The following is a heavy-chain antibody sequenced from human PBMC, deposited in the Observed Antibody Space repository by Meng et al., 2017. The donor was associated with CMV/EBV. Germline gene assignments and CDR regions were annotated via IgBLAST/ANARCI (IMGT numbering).Heavy chain of an antibody. V-gene: IGHV1-24*01. J-gene: IGHJ4*02. D-gene: IGHD1-20*01. CDR1: GYTLTELS. CDR2: FDPEDGET. CDR3: ATRRITGPLDY. Sequence: VPLVQSASGVKKPVASVKVVCKVSGYTLTELSMHWVLQAPGKGLEWMGGFDPEDGETIYAQKFQGRVTMTEDTSTDTAYMELSSLRSEDTAVYYCATRRITGPLDYWGQGTLVTVSS.